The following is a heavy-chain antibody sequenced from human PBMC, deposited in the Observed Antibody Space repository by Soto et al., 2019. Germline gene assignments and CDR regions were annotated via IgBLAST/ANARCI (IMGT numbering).Heavy chain of an antibody. CDR1: GGSFSCYY. CDR3: ARGYPSASGYCSGGSCYLSFDY. D-gene: IGHD2-15*01. J-gene: IGHJ4*02. CDR2: INHSGST. V-gene: IGHV4-34*01. Sequence: PSETLSLTCAVYGGSFSCYYWSWIRQPPGKGLEWIGEINHSGSTNYNPSLKSRVTISVDTSKNQFSLKLSSVTAADTAVYYCARGYPSASGYCSGGSCYLSFDYWGQGTLVTVSS.